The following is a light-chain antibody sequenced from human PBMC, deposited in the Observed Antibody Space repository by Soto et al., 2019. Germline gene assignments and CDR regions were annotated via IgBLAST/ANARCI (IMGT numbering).Light chain of an antibody. V-gene: IGKV3-11*01. J-gene: IGKJ3*01. CDR1: QSVSSY. CDR3: QQRNSWPPT. CDR2: DAS. Sequence: EIVLTQSPATLSLSPGDRATLSCRASQSVSSYLAWYQQKSGQAPRLLIYDASNRATGIPARFSGSGSGTDFTLTISSLEPEDFAVYYCQQRNSWPPTCGPGTIVDIK.